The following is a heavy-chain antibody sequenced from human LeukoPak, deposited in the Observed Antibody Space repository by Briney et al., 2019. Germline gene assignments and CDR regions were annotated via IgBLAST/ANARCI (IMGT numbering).Heavy chain of an antibody. J-gene: IGHJ4*02. D-gene: IGHD3-9*01. CDR3: AREGHVNYDILPGSAFFDY. CDR1: GFTFSSYW. V-gene: IGHV3-7*01. Sequence: PGGSLRLSCAASGFTFSSYWMSWVRQAPGKGLEWVANIKQDGSEKYYVDSVKGRFTISRDNSKNTLYLQMNSLRAEDTAVYYCAREGHVNYDILPGSAFFDYWGQGTLVTVSS. CDR2: IKQDGSEK.